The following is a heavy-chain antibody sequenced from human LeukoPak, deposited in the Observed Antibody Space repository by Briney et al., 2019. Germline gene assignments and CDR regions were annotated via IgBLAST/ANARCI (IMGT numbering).Heavy chain of an antibody. V-gene: IGHV3-30-3*01. D-gene: IGHD3-3*01. Sequence: GGSLRLSCAASGFTFSSYAMRWVRQAPGKGLEWVAVISYDGSNKYYADSVKGRFTISRDNSKNTLYLQMNSLRAEDTAVYYCARELSLSGDFWSGPNWFDPWGQGTLVTVSS. CDR1: GFTFSSYA. CDR2: ISYDGSNK. CDR3: ARELSLSGDFWSGPNWFDP. J-gene: IGHJ5*02.